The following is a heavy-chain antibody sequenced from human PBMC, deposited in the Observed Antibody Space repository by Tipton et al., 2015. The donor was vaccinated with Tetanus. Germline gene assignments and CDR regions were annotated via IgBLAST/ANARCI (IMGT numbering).Heavy chain of an antibody. CDR2: SWYDGTDK. J-gene: IGHJ4*02. CDR1: GFIFSSYG. CDR3: AREADCSGGSCFSGDFDN. D-gene: IGHD2-15*01. V-gene: IGHV3-33*01. Sequence: SGFIFSSYGIHWVRQAPGKGLEWVAVSWYDGTDKYYADSVKGRFTISRDNSKNTLYLQMDSLRAEDTAVYYCAREADCSGGSCFSGDFDNWGQGTQVTVS.